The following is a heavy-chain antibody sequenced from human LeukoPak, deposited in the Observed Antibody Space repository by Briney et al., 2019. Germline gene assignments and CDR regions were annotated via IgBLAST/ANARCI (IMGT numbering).Heavy chain of an antibody. J-gene: IGHJ4*02. CDR2: ISYTGSA. CDR3: ARNDFVWGTDRYDFHFDY. D-gene: IGHD3-16*02. V-gene: IGHV4-59*01. CDR1: GGSISTYF. Sequence: SETLSLTCTVSGGSISTYFWSWIRRPPGKGLEWIGYISYTGSANYNPSLKSRVTISVDTSKNQFSLKLSSVTAADTAVYYCARNDFVWGTDRYDFHFDYWGQGTQVTVSS.